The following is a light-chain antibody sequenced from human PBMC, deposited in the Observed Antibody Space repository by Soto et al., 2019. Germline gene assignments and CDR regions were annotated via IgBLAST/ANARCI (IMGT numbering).Light chain of an antibody. Sequence: VLTPSPGTLSLSPGRRSTLSCRASQSVSSSYLAWYQQEPGQAPSLLIFGASNRANGIPDRFSGSGSGTEFPLTISSLQSEDFAVYYCQQYNNWLRTFGHGTKVDI. CDR3: QQYNNWLRT. V-gene: IGKV3D-15*01. J-gene: IGKJ1*01. CDR1: QSVSSS. CDR2: GAS.